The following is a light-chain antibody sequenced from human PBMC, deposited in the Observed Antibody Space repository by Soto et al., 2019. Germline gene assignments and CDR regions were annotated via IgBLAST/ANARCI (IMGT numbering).Light chain of an antibody. J-gene: IGKJ2*01. Sequence: DMQMTQSPPSLSASVGDRVTITCRASQSINSYLNWYQQKPGKAPDLLIYVASSLQSGVPSRFSGSGSGTDFTLTISSLQPEDSATYYCQQSYSVPYTFGQGTKVDIK. CDR3: QQSYSVPYT. V-gene: IGKV1-39*01. CDR1: QSINSY. CDR2: VAS.